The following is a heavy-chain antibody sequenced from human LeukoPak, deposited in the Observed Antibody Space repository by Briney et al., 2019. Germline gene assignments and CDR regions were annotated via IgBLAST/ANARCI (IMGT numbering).Heavy chain of an antibody. V-gene: IGHV4-4*07. Sequence: SETLSLTCTVCGGSIGSYYWSWIRQPAGKGLKWIGRVYPSGSADYNPSLKSRVTMSIDTSKNQFSLKLRSVTAADTAVYYWARDYTEPHNYARSGYYWKWFDPWGQGTLVTVSS. CDR1: GGSIGSYY. CDR2: VYPSGSA. J-gene: IGHJ5*02. CDR3: ARDYTEPHNYARSGYYWKWFDP. D-gene: IGHD3-22*01.